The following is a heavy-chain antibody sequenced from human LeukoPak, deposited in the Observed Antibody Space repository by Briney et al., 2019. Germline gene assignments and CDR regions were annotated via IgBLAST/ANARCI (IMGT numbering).Heavy chain of an antibody. J-gene: IGHJ4*02. D-gene: IGHD4-23*01. V-gene: IGHV3-7*01. CDR3: ARDGIFRGAVVTYFDY. Sequence: GGSLRLSCAASGFTFSSYWMSWVRQAPGKGLEWVANIKKDGSEKYYVDSVKGRFTISRDNAKNSLYLQMNSLRAEDTAVYYCARDGIFRGAVVTYFDYWGQGTLVTVSS. CDR1: GFTFSSYW. CDR2: IKKDGSEK.